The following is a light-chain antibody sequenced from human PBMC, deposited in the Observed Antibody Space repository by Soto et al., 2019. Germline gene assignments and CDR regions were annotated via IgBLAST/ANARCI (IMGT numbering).Light chain of an antibody. Sequence: QSVLTQPASVSGSPGQSVTISCTGTSSDIGAYNYVSWYQQHPGKAPKLMIYAVRDRPSGISSRFSGSKSGNTASLTISGLQTEDEADYYCSSYTSSSTLFGTGTKLTVL. V-gene: IGLV2-14*01. CDR1: SSDIGAYNY. CDR3: SSYTSSSTL. J-gene: IGLJ1*01. CDR2: AVR.